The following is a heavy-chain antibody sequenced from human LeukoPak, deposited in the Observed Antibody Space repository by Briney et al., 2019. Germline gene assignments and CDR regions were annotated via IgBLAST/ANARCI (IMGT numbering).Heavy chain of an antibody. CDR1: GGTFSSYA. J-gene: IGHJ4*02. CDR3: VSSSSSLLDY. CDR2: IIPIFGTA. V-gene: IGHV1-69*05. D-gene: IGHD6-13*01. Sequence: ASVKLSCKASGGTFSSYAISWVRQAPGQGLEWMGRIIPIFGTANYAQKFQGRVTITTDESTSTAYMELSSLRSEDAAVYYCVSSSSSLLDYWGQGTLVTVSS.